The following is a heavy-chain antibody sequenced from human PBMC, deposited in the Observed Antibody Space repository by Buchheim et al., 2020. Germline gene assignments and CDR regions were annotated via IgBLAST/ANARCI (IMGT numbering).Heavy chain of an antibody. J-gene: IGHJ6*02. Sequence: QVQLQQWGAGLLKPSETLSLTCAVYGGSFSGYYWSWIRQPPGKGLEWIGEINHSGSTNYNPSLKSRVTISVDTSKNQFSLKLSSVPAADTAVYYCAGDGPYYDILTGYRNYYYYYGMDVWGQGTT. D-gene: IGHD3-9*01. CDR2: INHSGST. V-gene: IGHV4-34*01. CDR3: AGDGPYYDILTGYRNYYYYYGMDV. CDR1: GGSFSGYY.